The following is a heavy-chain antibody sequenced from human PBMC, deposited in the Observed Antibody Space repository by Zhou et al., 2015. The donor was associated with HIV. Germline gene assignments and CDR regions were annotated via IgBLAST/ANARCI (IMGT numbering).Heavy chain of an antibody. CDR1: GGTFSSYA. V-gene: IGHV1-69*01. D-gene: IGHD2-15*01. J-gene: IGHJ5*02. CDR2: FILMFGAA. Sequence: QVQLVQSGTEVKKAGSSVKVSCKASGGTFSSYAISWVRQAPGQGLEWMGEFILMFGAAKYAPRFQGRVTITVDGPTSTAYMELSRLTSDDTAVYYCARRECGGGNCYSATLDPWGQGTLVTVSS. CDR3: ARRECGGGNCYSATLDP.